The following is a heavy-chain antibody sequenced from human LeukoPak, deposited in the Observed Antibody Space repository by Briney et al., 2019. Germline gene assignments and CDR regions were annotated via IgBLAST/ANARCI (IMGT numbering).Heavy chain of an antibody. Sequence: GGSLRLSCAASGFTFDDYGMSWVRQAPGKGLEWVSGINWNGGSTGYADSVKGRFTISRDNAKNSLYLQMNSLRAEDTALYYCARSPRYYYGSGSYYNFMDVWGKGTTVTVSS. V-gene: IGHV3-20*04. D-gene: IGHD3-10*01. CDR2: INWNGGST. CDR3: ARSPRYYYGSGSYYNFMDV. J-gene: IGHJ6*03. CDR1: GFTFDDYG.